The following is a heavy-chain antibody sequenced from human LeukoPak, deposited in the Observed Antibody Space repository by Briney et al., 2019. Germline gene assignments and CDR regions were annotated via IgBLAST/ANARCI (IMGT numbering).Heavy chain of an antibody. CDR1: GGSISSYY. J-gene: IGHJ4*02. CDR2: IYYSGIT. V-gene: IGHV4-59*01. Sequence: PSETLSLTCTVSGGSISSYYWSWLRQPPGKGLEWIGYIYYSGITNYNPSLKSRVTISVDTSKNQFSLNLSSVTAADTAVYYCARYSYGGYYFDYWGQGTLVTVSS. CDR3: ARYSYGGYYFDY. D-gene: IGHD5-18*01.